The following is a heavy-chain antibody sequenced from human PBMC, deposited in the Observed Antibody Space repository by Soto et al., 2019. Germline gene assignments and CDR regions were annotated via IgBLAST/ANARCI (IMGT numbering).Heavy chain of an antibody. CDR2: IYYSGST. CDR3: ARDADYGGSRGGMDV. V-gene: IGHV4-31*03. D-gene: IGHD4-17*01. J-gene: IGHJ6*02. CDR1: GGSVNSANYF. Sequence: QVRLEESGPGLVKPSETLSLICSVSGGSVNSANYFWNWIRHHPENGLEWIGYIYYSGSTRYNPSFKTRATLSIDTSKNQFSLRLNSVTVADTAVYFCARDADYGGSRGGMDVWGRGTTVTVSS.